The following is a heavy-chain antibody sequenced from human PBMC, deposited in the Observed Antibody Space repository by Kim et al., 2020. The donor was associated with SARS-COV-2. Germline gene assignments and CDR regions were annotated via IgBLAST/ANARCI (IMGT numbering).Heavy chain of an antibody. D-gene: IGHD1-20*01. CDR3: ANLHGGGNNHNYYYYYGMDV. J-gene: IGHJ6*02. V-gene: IGHV3-30*18. Sequence: GGSLRLSCAASGFTFSSYGMHWVRQAPGKGLEWVAVISYDGSNKYYADSVKGRFTISRDNSKNTLYLQMNSLRAEDTAVYYCANLHGGGNNHNYYYYYGMDVWGQGTTVTVSS. CDR1: GFTFSSYG. CDR2: ISYDGSNK.